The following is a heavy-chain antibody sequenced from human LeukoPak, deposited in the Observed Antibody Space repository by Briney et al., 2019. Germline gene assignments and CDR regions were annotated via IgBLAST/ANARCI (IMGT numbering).Heavy chain of an antibody. V-gene: IGHV3-73*01. CDR1: GFTFSGSA. J-gene: IGHJ6*02. Sequence: PGGSLRLSCAASGFTFSGSAMHWVRQASGKGLEWVGHIRSKANSYATAYAASVKGRLTISRDDSKNTAYLQMNSLKSEDTAVYYCTRHDEVATISYYYYGMDVWGQGTTVTVSS. CDR2: IRSKANSYAT. D-gene: IGHD5-12*01. CDR3: TRHDEVATISYYYYGMDV.